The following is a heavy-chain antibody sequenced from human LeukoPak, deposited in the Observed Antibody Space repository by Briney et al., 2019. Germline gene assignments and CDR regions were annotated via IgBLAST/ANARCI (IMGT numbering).Heavy chain of an antibody. D-gene: IGHD6-13*01. J-gene: IGHJ4*02. Sequence: GGSLRLSCAASGFTFSSYSMNWVRQAPGKGLEWVSYISSSSTIYYADSVKGRFTISRDNAKNSLYLQMNSLRAEDTAVYYCARDLSWYPLDYWGQGTLVTVSS. CDR2: ISSSSTI. V-gene: IGHV3-48*04. CDR1: GFTFSSYS. CDR3: ARDLSWYPLDY.